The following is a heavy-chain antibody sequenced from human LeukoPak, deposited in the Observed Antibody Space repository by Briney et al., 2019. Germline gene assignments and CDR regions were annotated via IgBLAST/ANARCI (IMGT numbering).Heavy chain of an antibody. CDR1: GFPFSSYA. CDR2: ISGGGGST. Sequence: GGSLRLSCAASGFPFSSYAMNWVRQAPGKGLEWVSTISGGGGSTYYADSVKGRFTISRDNSKNTVHLQMNSLRVEDTAVYYCAKDEAQYFQHWGQGTLVTVSA. V-gene: IGHV3-23*01. J-gene: IGHJ1*01. CDR3: AKDEAQYFQH.